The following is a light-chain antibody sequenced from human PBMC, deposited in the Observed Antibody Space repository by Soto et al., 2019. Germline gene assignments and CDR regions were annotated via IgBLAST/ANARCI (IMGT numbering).Light chain of an antibody. CDR3: QQRESWPLT. CDR1: HSVNTY. CDR2: EAS. Sequence: VLTQSPATLSLSPGERATLSCRASHSVNTYLAWYKQEPGQAPRLLIYEASNRATGVPARFSGSGSGTDFTLTISSLDPEDSAVYYCQQRESWPLTFGGGTKVDIK. J-gene: IGKJ4*01. V-gene: IGKV3-11*01.